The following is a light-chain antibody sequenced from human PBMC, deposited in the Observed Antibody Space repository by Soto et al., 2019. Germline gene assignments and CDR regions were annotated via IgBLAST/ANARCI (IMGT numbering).Light chain of an antibody. CDR2: GAS. Sequence: EIVLTQSPGTLSLSPGERATLSCRASQSVSSSYLAWYQQKPGQAPRLLIYGASSRATGIPDRLSGSGSGTDFTLTISRLEPDDFAMYFCQQYGDSPVTFGQGTKVDIK. V-gene: IGKV3-20*01. J-gene: IGKJ1*01. CDR1: QSVSSSY. CDR3: QQYGDSPVT.